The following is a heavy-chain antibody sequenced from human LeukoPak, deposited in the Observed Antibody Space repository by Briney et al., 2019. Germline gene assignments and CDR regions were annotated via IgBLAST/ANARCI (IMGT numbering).Heavy chain of an antibody. D-gene: IGHD3-3*01. J-gene: IGHJ6*03. CDR3: ARDFWSGSYYYYYYMDV. V-gene: IGHV4-4*07. CDR1: GGSISSYY. CDR2: IYTSGST. Sequence: SETLSLTCTVSGGSISSYYWSWIRQPAGKGLEWIGRIYTSGSTNYNPSLKGRVTMSVDTSKNQFSLKLSSVTAADTAVYYCARDFWSGSYYYYYYMDVWGKGTTVTVSS.